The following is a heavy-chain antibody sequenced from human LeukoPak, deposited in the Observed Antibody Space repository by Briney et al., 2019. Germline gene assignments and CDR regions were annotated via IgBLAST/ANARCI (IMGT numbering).Heavy chain of an antibody. CDR2: IYYSGST. CDR3: ARGSPTGHDSFDI. D-gene: IGHD3-9*01. J-gene: IGHJ3*02. CDR1: GGSISSYY. Sequence: SETLSLTCTVSGGSISSYYWSWIRQPPGKGLEWIGYIYYSGSTNYNPSLKSRVTISVDTSKNQFSLKLSSVTAADTAVYYCARGSPTGHDSFDIWGQGTMVTVSS. V-gene: IGHV4-59*01.